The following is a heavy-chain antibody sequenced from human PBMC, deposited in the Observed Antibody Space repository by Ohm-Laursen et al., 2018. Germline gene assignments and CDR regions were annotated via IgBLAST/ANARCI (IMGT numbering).Heavy chain of an antibody. D-gene: IGHD6-13*01. Sequence: TLSLTWSVYGYSISSGYFWGWIRHPPGKGLEWIGTIYHSGSTYNNPSLKSRVSMSVYTSNNQFSLQLRYGTAADTAVYYVASYGSPSRAWYSFDSWGQGTLVTVSS. J-gene: IGHJ4*02. CDR3: ASYGSPSRAWYSFDS. V-gene: IGHV4-38-2*01. CDR1: GYSISSGYF. CDR2: IYHSGST.